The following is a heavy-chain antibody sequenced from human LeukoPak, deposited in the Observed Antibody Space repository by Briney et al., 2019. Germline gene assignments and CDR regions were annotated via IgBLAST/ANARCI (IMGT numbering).Heavy chain of an antibody. D-gene: IGHD3-10*01. CDR1: GGSIRSYS. V-gene: IGHV4-59*01. Sequence: SETLSLTCTVSGGSIRSYSWSWIRQPPGKGLEWIGNIYYNGSTNYSPSLKSRVTISLDTSKNQFSLKLSSVTAADTAVFYCARSEVTMVRGLDYWGQGTPVTVSS. CDR3: ARSEVTMVRGLDY. J-gene: IGHJ4*02. CDR2: IYYNGST.